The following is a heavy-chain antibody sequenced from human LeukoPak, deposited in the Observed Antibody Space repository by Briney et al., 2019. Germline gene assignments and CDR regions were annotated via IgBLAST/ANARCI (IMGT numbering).Heavy chain of an antibody. CDR3: ATCNPYYYGSRNLKELDY. J-gene: IGHJ4*02. V-gene: IGHV1-24*01. D-gene: IGHD3-10*01. CDR2: FDPEDGQT. Sequence: ASVKVSCKVSGYTLTELSMHWVRQAPGKGLEWMGGFDPEDGQTIYAQKFQGRVTMTEDTSTDTAYMELSSLRSEDTAVYYCATCNPYYYGSRNLKELDYWGQGTLVTVSS. CDR1: GYTLTELS.